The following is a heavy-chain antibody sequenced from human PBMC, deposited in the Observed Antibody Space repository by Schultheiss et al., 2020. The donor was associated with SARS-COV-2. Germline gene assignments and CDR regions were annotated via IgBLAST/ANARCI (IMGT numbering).Heavy chain of an antibody. CDR1: GGSISSYY. Sequence: SQTLSLTCTVSGGSISSYYWSWIRQPPGKGLEWIGYIYYSGSTNYNPSLKSRVTISVDTSKNQFSLKLSSVTAADTAVYYCARGYGDYDNYFDYWGQGTLVTVSS. CDR2: IYYSGST. CDR3: ARGYGDYDNYFDY. D-gene: IGHD4-17*01. J-gene: IGHJ4*02. V-gene: IGHV4-59*08.